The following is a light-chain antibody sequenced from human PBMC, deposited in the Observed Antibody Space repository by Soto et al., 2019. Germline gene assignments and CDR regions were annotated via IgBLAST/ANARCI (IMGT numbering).Light chain of an antibody. Sequence: QSALTQPASVSGSPGQSITIACPGTTSDVGGYDFVSWYQQHPGKAPKLLIYDVLKRPSGVSGRFSGSKSGNTASLIISGLRAEDEADYYCSSYRSSSTAVFGGGTKLTVL. CDR1: TSDVGGYDF. V-gene: IGLV2-14*03. J-gene: IGLJ2*01. CDR2: DVL. CDR3: SSYRSSSTAV.